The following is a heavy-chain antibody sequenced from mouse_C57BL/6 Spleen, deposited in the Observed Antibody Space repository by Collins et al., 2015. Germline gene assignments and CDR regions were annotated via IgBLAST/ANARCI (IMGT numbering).Heavy chain of an antibody. V-gene: IGHV14-4*01. CDR3: TTAYN. Sequence: KLSCTASGFNIKDDYMHWVKQRPEQGLEWIGWIDPENGDTEYASKFQGKATITADTSSSTAYLQLSSLTSEDTAVYFCTTAYNWGQGTTLTVSS. CDR1: GFNIKDDY. D-gene: IGHD2-10*01. J-gene: IGHJ2*01. CDR2: IDPENGDT.